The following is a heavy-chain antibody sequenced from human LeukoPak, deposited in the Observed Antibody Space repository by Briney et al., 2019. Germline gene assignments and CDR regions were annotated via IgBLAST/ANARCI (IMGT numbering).Heavy chain of an antibody. CDR1: GDTFIGFY. CDR3: ARDGGEKSFDY. CDR2: INPKNGDT. V-gene: IGHV1-2*02. D-gene: IGHD2-15*01. Sequence: ASVKVSCKASGDTFIGFYMHWVRQATGQGLEWMGWINPKNGDTNYAQKFQGRVTMTRDTSISTAYMELNRLRSDDTAVYYCARDGGEKSFDYWGQGALVTVSS. J-gene: IGHJ4*02.